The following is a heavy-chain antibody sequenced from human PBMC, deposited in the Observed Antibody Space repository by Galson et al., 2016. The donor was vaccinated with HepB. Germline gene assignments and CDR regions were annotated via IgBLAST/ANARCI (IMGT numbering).Heavy chain of an antibody. Sequence: SLRLSCAASGFTFRSYWMSWVRQAPGKGLEWVANINQDGSEKYSVDSVKGRFTNSRDNAKNSLYLQMSSLRTEDTALYYCAKVGGFGDYIPYYFDSWGQGTLVTVSS. CDR1: GFTFRSYW. CDR3: AKVGGFGDYIPYYFDS. V-gene: IGHV3-7*03. D-gene: IGHD4-17*01. CDR2: INQDGSEK. J-gene: IGHJ4*02.